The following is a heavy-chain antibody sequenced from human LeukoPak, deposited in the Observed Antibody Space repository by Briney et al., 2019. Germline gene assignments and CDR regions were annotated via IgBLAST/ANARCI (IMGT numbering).Heavy chain of an antibody. V-gene: IGHV3-30*01. J-gene: IGHJ4*02. CDR3: ARDMSEKYTADY. Sequence: PGGSLRLSCAAYGFPFRTHAMHWVRQAPGKGLEWVAFISFDGNTKYYSDSVRGRLPISRDNPKNTVYLQMNSLRPEDTAVYYCARDMSEKYTADYWGQGTLVTVSS. CDR1: GFPFRTHA. CDR2: ISFDGNTK. D-gene: IGHD1-1*01.